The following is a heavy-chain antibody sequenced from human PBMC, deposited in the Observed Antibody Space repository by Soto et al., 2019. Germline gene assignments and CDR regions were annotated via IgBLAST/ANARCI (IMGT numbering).Heavy chain of an antibody. Sequence: ASVKVSCKASGYTFTSYGISWVRQAPGQGLEWMGWISAYNANTNYAQKLQGRVTMTTDTSTSTSYMELRSLRSDDTAVYFCERDRLGDTGDYWGQGTLVTVSS. CDR2: ISAYNANT. CDR3: ERDRLGDTGDY. D-gene: IGHD1-26*01. CDR1: GYTFTSYG. V-gene: IGHV1-18*01. J-gene: IGHJ4*02.